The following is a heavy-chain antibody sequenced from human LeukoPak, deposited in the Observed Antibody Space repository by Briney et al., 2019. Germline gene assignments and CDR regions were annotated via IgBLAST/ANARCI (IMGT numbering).Heavy chain of an antibody. CDR1: GFTFSIYS. CDR2: ISSSGSYI. J-gene: IGHJ4*02. V-gene: IGHV3-21*04. D-gene: IGHD3-9*01. CDR3: AKLPWLEVGYYFDY. Sequence: GGSLRLSCAASGFTFSIYSMDWVRQAPGKGLEWVSSISSSGSYIYYADSVKGRFTISRDNSKNTLYLQMNSLRAEDTAVYYCAKLPWLEVGYYFDYWGQGTLVTVSS.